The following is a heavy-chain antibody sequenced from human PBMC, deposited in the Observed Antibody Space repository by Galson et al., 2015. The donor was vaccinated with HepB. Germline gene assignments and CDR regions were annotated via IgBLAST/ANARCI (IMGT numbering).Heavy chain of an antibody. V-gene: IGHV3-23*01. D-gene: IGHD3-10*01. CDR2: IGGGGAST. J-gene: IGHJ3*01. CDR3: AKPSCWSGGGSDF. CDR1: GFIFSGYA. Sequence: SLRLSCAASGFIFSGYAMPWVRQAPGKGLEWVAAIGGGGASTYYADSVKGRFIISRHNSKNVLYLQMNSLRADYTAESYCAKPSCWSGGGSDFWGRGAMVTVSS.